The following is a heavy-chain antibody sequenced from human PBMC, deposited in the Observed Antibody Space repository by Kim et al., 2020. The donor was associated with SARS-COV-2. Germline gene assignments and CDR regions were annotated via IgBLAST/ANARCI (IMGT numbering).Heavy chain of an antibody. J-gene: IGHJ6*02. CDR1: GFTFSSYS. Sequence: GGSLRLSCAASGFTFSSYSMNWVRQAPGKGLEWVSYISSSSSTIYYADSVKGRFTISRDNAKNSLYLQMNSLRAEDTAVYYCARGGYCSGGSCYFNYYYYYGMDVWGQGTTVTVSS. D-gene: IGHD2-15*01. CDR2: ISSSSSTI. CDR3: ARGGYCSGGSCYFNYYYYYGMDV. V-gene: IGHV3-48*04.